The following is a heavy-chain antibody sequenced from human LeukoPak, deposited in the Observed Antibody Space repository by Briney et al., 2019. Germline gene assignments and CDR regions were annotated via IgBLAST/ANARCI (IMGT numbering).Heavy chain of an antibody. CDR2: ISSSSHMI. Sequence: PGGSLRLSCAAPGFTFNNYFMNWVRRAPGEGLEWVSYISSSSHMIYYADSVKGRFTISRDNAKNSLYLQMNSLRAEDTAVYYCARDIVATTIRKASFGYWGQGTLVTVSS. CDR1: GFTFNNYF. J-gene: IGHJ4*02. D-gene: IGHD3-9*01. V-gene: IGHV3-48*01. CDR3: ARDIVATTIRKASFGY.